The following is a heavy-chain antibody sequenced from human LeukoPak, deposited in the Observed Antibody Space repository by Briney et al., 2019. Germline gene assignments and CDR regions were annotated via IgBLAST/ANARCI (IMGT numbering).Heavy chain of an antibody. J-gene: IGHJ4*02. CDR3: ARRAAAVALDY. V-gene: IGHV4-34*01. Sequence: PSETLSLTCAVYGGSFSGYYWSWIRQPPGKGLEWIGEINHSGSTNYNPSLKSRVTIPVDTSKNQFSLKLSSVTAADTAVYYCARRAAAVALDYWGQGTLVTVSS. CDR1: GGSFSGYY. CDR2: INHSGST. D-gene: IGHD6-13*01.